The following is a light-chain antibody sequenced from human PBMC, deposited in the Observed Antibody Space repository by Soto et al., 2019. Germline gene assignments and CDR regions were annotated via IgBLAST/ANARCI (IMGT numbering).Light chain of an antibody. CDR2: WAS. CDR3: QQFYSSPLT. V-gene: IGKV4-1*01. Sequence: DIAPTQSPYALVVSPGDRATINCKSSQSIVCSSNNKNYLGWYHQITGQPPKLLIYWASTRESGVPDRFSGSGSETDFTLTISSLQAEDVAVYYCQQFYSSPLTFGGGTKVDIK. CDR1: QSIVCSSNNKNY. J-gene: IGKJ4*01.